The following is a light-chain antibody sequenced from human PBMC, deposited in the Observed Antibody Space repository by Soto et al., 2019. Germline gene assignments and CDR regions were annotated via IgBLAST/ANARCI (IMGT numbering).Light chain of an antibody. Sequence: IVLTQSPGTLSLSPGERATLSCRASQSISSSYLAWYQQKPGQAPRLLIYDASNRATGIPARFSGSGSGTDFTLTISSLEPEDFAVYYCQQRSNWAITFGQGTRLEIK. CDR3: QQRSNWAIT. CDR1: QSISSSY. J-gene: IGKJ5*01. V-gene: IGKV3-11*01. CDR2: DAS.